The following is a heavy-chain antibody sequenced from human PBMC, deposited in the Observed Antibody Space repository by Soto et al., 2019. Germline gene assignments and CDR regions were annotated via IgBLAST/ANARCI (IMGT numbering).Heavy chain of an antibody. J-gene: IGHJ3*02. CDR3: AEPLDGYSCGYAFDI. CDR1: QFTFSNYG. D-gene: IGHD5-18*01. CDR2: ISGSGGST. Sequence: EVRLLESGGGLVQRGGSLRLSCAASQFTFSNYGMNWVRQAPGKGLEWVSGISGSGGSTYYADSVKGRFTISRDDSKNTLYLEKNRLRIDDTGVNYCAEPLDGYSCGYAFDIWGQGTMVTVSS. V-gene: IGHV3-23*01.